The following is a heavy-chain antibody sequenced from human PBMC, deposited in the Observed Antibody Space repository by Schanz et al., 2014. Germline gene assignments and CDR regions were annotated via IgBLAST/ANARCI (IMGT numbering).Heavy chain of an antibody. CDR1: GFTFSSYW. Sequence: EVQLVESGGGFVQPGGSLRLSCAASGFTFSSYWMHWVRQAPGKGLVWVSRINSDGSTTIYADSVKGRFTISRDNSKNTLYLQMNSLRAEDTAVYYCVRDAGRDGYNLAFDVWGQGTLVTVSS. D-gene: IGHD1-1*01. J-gene: IGHJ3*01. CDR2: INSDGSTT. V-gene: IGHV3-74*01. CDR3: VRDAGRDGYNLAFDV.